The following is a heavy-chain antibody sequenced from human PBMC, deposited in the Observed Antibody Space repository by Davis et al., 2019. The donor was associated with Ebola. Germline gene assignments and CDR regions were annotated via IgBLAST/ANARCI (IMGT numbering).Heavy chain of an antibody. Sequence: GESLKISCAASGFTFDDHAMNWVRQGPGKGLDLVSYISSASSDIYYGASVKGRFTVSRDNAKKVLFLQMNRLRDEDTAVYFCARYCSRSTCTRGMDVWGKGTAVTVSS. D-gene: IGHD2-2*01. CDR1: GFTFDDHA. J-gene: IGHJ6*03. V-gene: IGHV3-48*02. CDR3: ARYCSRSTCTRGMDV. CDR2: ISSASSDI.